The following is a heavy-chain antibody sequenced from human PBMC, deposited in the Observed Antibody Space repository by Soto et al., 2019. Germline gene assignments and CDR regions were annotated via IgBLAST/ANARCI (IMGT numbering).Heavy chain of an antibody. Sequence: SETLSLTCTVSGGSISSSSYYWGWIRQPPGMGLVWIGCIYYSGSTYYNPSIKSRVTISVDTSKNQFSLKLISVTAAYTAVYYCARLLCSPSYYYYGMDVWGQGTTVTVSS. D-gene: IGHD3-10*02. CDR1: GGSISSSSYY. CDR2: IYYSGST. J-gene: IGHJ6*02. V-gene: IGHV4-39*01. CDR3: ARLLCSPSYYYYGMDV.